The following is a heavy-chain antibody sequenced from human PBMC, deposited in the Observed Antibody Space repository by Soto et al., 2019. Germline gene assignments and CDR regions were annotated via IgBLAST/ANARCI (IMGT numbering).Heavy chain of an antibody. V-gene: IGHV3-23*01. Sequence: EVQLLESGGGLVQPGGSLRLSCAASGFTFSSYAMSWVRQAPGKGLEWVSAISGSGGSTYYADSVKGRFTISRDNSKNTLYLQMNSLRAEDTAVYYCAKSPTSYSGYDSYYFDCWGQGTLVTVSS. CDR3: AKSPTSYSGYDSYYFDC. J-gene: IGHJ4*02. CDR2: ISGSGGST. D-gene: IGHD5-12*01. CDR1: GFTFSSYA.